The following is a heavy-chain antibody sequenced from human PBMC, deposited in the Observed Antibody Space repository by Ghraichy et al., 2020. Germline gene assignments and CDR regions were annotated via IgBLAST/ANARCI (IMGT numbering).Heavy chain of an antibody. Sequence: SETLSLTCAVYGGSFSVHYWSWIRQAPGKGLEWIGEINYDGNTNYNPSLKSRVTISVDRSKDRFTLKLNSVTAADIAVYYCARTRPGYGANTYNWFDPWGQGTLVTVSS. CDR2: INYDGNT. V-gene: IGHV4-34*01. J-gene: IGHJ5*02. CDR3: ARTRPGYGANTYNWFDP. D-gene: IGHD4-17*01. CDR1: GGSFSVHY.